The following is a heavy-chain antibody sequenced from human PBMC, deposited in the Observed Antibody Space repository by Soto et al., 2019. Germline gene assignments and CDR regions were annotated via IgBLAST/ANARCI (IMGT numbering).Heavy chain of an antibody. CDR1: GFTFSSYA. CDR3: AKFGMATTKRSPPYYIDY. CDR2: ISGSGGGT. D-gene: IGHD1-1*01. Sequence: GSLRLSCAASGFTFSSYAMSWVRQAPGKGLEWGSSISGSGGGTYYADSVKGRFTFSRDNSKNTLYLQMISLRAEDTAVYYCAKFGMATTKRSPPYYIDYWGQGALVTVSS. V-gene: IGHV3-23*01. J-gene: IGHJ4*02.